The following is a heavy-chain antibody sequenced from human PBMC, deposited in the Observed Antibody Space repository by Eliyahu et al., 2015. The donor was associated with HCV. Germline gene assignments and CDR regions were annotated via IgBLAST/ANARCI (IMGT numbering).Heavy chain of an antibody. Sequence: QVQLVESGGGVVQPGRSLRLSCAASGFSFSDYAMHWVRQAPGKGLGWVAVIWYDGSNENYADSVKGRFTVSRDNSKNTLYLQMNNPRAEDTAVYYCARELKESSADYWGQGTLVTVSS. J-gene: IGHJ4*02. CDR2: IWYDGSNE. V-gene: IGHV3-33*01. CDR1: GFSFSDYA. CDR3: ARELKESSADY.